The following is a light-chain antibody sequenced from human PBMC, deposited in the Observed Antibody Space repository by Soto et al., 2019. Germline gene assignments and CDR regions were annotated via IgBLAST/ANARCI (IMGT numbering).Light chain of an antibody. CDR1: QSINTY. V-gene: IGKV1-39*01. J-gene: IGKJ4*01. Sequence: IQMTQSPSSLSASIGDRVNITCRASQSINTYLNWYRQRPGKAPELLIYLTSTLQTGVPSRFSGSGSGTDFSLPITSLQPEDFATYYCQQSYSALVTFGGGTKVEI. CDR3: QQSYSALVT. CDR2: LTS.